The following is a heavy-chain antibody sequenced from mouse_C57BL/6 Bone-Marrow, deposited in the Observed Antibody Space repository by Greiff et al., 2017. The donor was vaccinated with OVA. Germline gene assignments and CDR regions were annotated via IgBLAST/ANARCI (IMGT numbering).Heavy chain of an antibody. CDR1: GFTFSSYA. V-gene: IGHV5-4*01. D-gene: IGHD1-1*01. J-gene: IGHJ3*01. CDR3: ARDRIPLLLHAWFSY. Sequence: EVKVVESGGGLVKPGGSLKLSCAASGFTFSSYAMSWVRQTPEKRLEWVATISDGGRYTYYPDKLQGRFTTSTDNATTNLYLQMSHLKSEDTAMYYFARDRIPLLLHAWFSYWGLETLVTVSA. CDR2: ISDGGRYT.